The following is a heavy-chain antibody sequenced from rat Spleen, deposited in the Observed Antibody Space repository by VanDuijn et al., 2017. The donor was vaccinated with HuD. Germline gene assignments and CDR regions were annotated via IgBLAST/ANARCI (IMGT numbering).Heavy chain of an antibody. Sequence: EVQLVESGGGLVQPGRSQKLSCVVSGFTFSDYNMAWVRQAPKKGLEWVATISYDGSSTYYRDSVKGRFTISRDSAKSTLYLQMDSLRPEDTATYYCARGGMGCNNYDYWGQGVMVTVSS. D-gene: IGHD1-10*01. CDR1: GFTFSDYN. CDR2: ISYDGSST. J-gene: IGHJ2*01. V-gene: IGHV5-7*01. CDR3: ARGGMGCNNYDY.